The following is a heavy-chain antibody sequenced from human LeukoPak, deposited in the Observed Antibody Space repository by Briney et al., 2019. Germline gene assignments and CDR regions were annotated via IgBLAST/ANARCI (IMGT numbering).Heavy chain of an antibody. CDR3: ARSTGSTMFIDY. J-gene: IGHJ4*02. CDR2: IYSSGNT. V-gene: IGHV4-59*01. D-gene: IGHD3-10*02. CDR1: GDSISTYY. Sequence: KTSETLSLTCTVSGDSISTYYWSWIRQAPGKGLEWIGFIYSSGNTKYNPSLKSRVTVSRDTSKNQFSLRLTSVTAADTAVYYCARSTGSTMFIDYWGQGTLVTVSS.